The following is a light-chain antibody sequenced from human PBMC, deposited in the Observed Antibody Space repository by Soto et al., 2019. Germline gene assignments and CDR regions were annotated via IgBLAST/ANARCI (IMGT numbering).Light chain of an antibody. CDR3: CSYAGSYSDV. Sequence: QSALTQPRSVSGSPGQSVTISCTGTSSDVGGYNYVSWYQQYPGKAPKLMIYDVTKRPSGVPDRFSGSKSGNTASLTISGLQAEDEADYYCCSYAGSYSDVFGTGTKLTVL. CDR1: SSDVGGYNY. CDR2: DVT. V-gene: IGLV2-11*01. J-gene: IGLJ1*01.